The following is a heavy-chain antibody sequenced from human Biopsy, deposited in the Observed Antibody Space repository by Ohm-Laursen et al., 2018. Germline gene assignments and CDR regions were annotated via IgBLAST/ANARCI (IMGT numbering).Heavy chain of an antibody. D-gene: IGHD3-9*01. V-gene: IGHV1-69*06. CDR2: NIPILGTG. J-gene: IGHJ1*01. Sequence: SSVKGSCKAPEGTFSNYGVNWVRQAPGQGLEGLGGNIPILGTGNYAQKFQGRVTVAADTSTSTATMELRSLRSDDTAVYYCATKLTGYFHHWGQGTLVIVSS. CDR1: EGTFSNYG. CDR3: ATKLTGYFHH.